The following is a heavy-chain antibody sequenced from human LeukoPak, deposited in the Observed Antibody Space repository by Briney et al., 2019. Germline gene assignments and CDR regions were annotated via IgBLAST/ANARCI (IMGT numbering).Heavy chain of an antibody. D-gene: IGHD2-21*02. J-gene: IGHJ4*02. CDR1: GYSFTSYW. Sequence: LGESLKISCKGSGYSFTSYWIGWVRQMPGKGLEWMGIIYPGDSDTRYSPSFQGQVTISADKSISTDYLQWSSLKASDTAMYYCARYQRWSGDHLDYWGQGTLVTVSS. CDR2: IYPGDSDT. CDR3: ARYQRWSGDHLDY. V-gene: IGHV5-51*01.